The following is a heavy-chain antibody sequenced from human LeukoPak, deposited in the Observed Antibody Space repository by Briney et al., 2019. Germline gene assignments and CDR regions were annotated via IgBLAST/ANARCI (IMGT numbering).Heavy chain of an antibody. J-gene: IGHJ4*02. CDR2: IYYSGST. V-gene: IGHV4-59*01. CDR3: TLYYDSSGRDY. Sequence: SETLSLTCTVSGGSISSYYWSWIRQPPGKGLEWIGYIYYSGSTNYNPSLKSRVTISVDTSKNQFSLKLSSVTAADTAVYYCTLYYDSSGRDYWGQGTLVTVSS. CDR1: GGSISSYY. D-gene: IGHD3-22*01.